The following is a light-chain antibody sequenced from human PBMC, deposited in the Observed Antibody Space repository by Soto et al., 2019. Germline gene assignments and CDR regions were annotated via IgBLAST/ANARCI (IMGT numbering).Light chain of an antibody. Sequence: QSALTQPRSVSGSPGQSVTISCTGTSSDVGGYNYVSWYQQHPGKAPQLMIYDVSKRPSGVPDRFSGSKAGHTASLTISGLQAEDEADYYCCSYAGSYTYVFGTGTKVTVL. J-gene: IGLJ1*01. CDR1: SSDVGGYNY. V-gene: IGLV2-11*01. CDR3: CSYAGSYTYV. CDR2: DVS.